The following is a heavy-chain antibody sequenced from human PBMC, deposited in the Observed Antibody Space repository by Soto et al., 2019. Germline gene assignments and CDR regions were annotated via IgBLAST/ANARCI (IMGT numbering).Heavy chain of an antibody. CDR2: MYYSGST. CDR3: ARDRSSSWYIDY. Sequence: PSETLSLTCTVSGGSIRSYYWSWIRQPPGKGLERIGYMYYSGSTNYNPSLKSRVTISVDTSKNPSSLKLSSVTADDVAVYYCARDRSSSWYIDYWGQGTLVTVSS. V-gene: IGHV4-59*12. CDR1: GGSIRSYY. J-gene: IGHJ4*02. D-gene: IGHD6-13*01.